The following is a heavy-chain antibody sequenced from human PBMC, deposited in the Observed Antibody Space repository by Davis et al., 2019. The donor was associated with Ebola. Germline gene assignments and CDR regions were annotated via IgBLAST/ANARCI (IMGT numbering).Heavy chain of an antibody. CDR3: AAEPVVILLGMDV. D-gene: IGHD3-22*01. CDR2: IVFGSGNT. Sequence: SVKVSCKASGFTFTSSAVQWVRQARGQRLEWIGWIVFGSGNTNYAQKFQERVTITRDMSTSTAYMELSSLRSEDTAVYYCAAEPVVILLGMDVWGQGTTVTVSS. CDR1: GFTFTSSA. V-gene: IGHV1-58*01. J-gene: IGHJ6*02.